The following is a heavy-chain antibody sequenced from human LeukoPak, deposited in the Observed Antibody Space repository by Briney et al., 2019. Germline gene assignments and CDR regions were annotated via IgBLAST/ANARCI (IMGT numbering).Heavy chain of an antibody. J-gene: IGHJ3*02. CDR3: ARVADYVWGSYRQTDAFDI. CDR2: IYYSGST. Sequence: SETLSLTCTVSGGSISSYYWSWIRQPPGKGLEWIGYIYYSGSTNYNPSLKSRVTISVDTSKNQFSLKLSSVTAADTAVYYCARVADYVWGSYRQTDAFDIWGQGTMVTVSS. V-gene: IGHV4-59*01. D-gene: IGHD3-16*02. CDR1: GGSISSYY.